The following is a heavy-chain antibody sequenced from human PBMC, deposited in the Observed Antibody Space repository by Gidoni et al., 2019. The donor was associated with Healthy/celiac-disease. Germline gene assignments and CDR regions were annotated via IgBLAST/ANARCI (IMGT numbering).Heavy chain of an antibody. CDR2: INHSGST. Sequence: QVQLQKWGAGLLKPSETLSLTCAVYGGSLSGYYWSRIRQPPGKGLEWIGGINHSGSTNYNPSLKSRVTISVDTSKNQFSLKLSSVTAADTAVYYCARFSVWSGYYFEPHFDYWGQGTLVTVSS. V-gene: IGHV4-34*01. D-gene: IGHD3-3*01. CDR3: ARFSVWSGYYFEPHFDY. CDR1: GGSLSGYY. J-gene: IGHJ4*02.